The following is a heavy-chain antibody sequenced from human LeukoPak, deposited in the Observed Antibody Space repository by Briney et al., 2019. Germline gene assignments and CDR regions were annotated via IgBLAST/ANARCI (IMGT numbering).Heavy chain of an antibody. V-gene: IGHV3-23*01. CDR2: ISASGGGT. CDR3: AKAPHCPNDVRRYFDY. CDR1: GFTFTTYP. D-gene: IGHD2-8*01. J-gene: IGHJ4*02. Sequence: AGGSLRLSCAASGFTFTTYPMSWVRQAPGKGLEWVSAISASGGGTYYADSVKGRFTISRDNSRSTVFLQMSSLRAEDTAVYYCAKAPHCPNDVRRYFDYWGQGILVTVSS.